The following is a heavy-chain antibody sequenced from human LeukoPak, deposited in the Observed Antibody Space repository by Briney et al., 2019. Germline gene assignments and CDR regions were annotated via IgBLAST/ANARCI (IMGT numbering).Heavy chain of an antibody. Sequence: SVKVSCKASGGTFSSYAISWVRQAPGQGLEWMGRIIPILGIANYAQEFQGRVTITADKSTSTAYMELSSLRSEDTAVYYCARENSSSWSDYYYYGMDVWGQGTTVTVSS. CDR3: ARENSSSWSDYYYYGMDV. CDR2: IIPILGIA. CDR1: GGTFSSYA. J-gene: IGHJ6*02. D-gene: IGHD6-13*01. V-gene: IGHV1-69*04.